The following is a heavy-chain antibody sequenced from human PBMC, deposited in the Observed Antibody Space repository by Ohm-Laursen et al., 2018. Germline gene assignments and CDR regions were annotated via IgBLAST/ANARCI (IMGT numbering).Heavy chain of an antibody. D-gene: IGHD1-1*01. J-gene: IGHJ4*02. Sequence: GTLSLTCTVSGGSISSYYWSWIRQPPGKGLEWIGYIYYSGSTNYNPSLKSRVTISVDTSKNQFSLKLSSVTAADTAVYYCARYTGDFDYWGQGTLVTVSS. V-gene: IGHV4-59*08. CDR1: GGSISSYY. CDR2: IYYSGST. CDR3: ARYTGDFDY.